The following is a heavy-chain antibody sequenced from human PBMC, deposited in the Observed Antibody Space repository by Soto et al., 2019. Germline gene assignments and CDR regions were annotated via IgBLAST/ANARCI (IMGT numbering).Heavy chain of an antibody. Sequence: GGSLRLSCAASGFTFSSYAMSWVRQAPGKGLEWVSAISGSGGSTYYADSVKGRFTISRDNSKNTLYLQMNSLRAEDTAVYYCAKAPLNIVVVRAYYYYMDVWGKGTTVTVSS. D-gene: IGHD2-2*01. CDR3: AKAPLNIVVVRAYYYYMDV. V-gene: IGHV3-23*01. J-gene: IGHJ6*03. CDR1: GFTFSSYA. CDR2: ISGSGGST.